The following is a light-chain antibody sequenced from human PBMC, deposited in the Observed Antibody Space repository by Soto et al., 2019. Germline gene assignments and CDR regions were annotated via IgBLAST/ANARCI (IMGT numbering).Light chain of an antibody. Sequence: EIVMTQSPATLSVTPGERANLSCRASQSVSTSLAWYQHKPGQAPRLLIYGASTRASGFPARFSGSGSGTEFTLTISSLQSEDFAVYYCHQYNSWPQTFGQGTKVDI. J-gene: IGKJ1*01. CDR2: GAS. CDR3: HQYNSWPQT. V-gene: IGKV3-15*01. CDR1: QSVSTS.